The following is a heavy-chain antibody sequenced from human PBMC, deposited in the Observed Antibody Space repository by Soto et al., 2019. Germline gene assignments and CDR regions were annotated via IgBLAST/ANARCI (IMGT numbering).Heavy chain of an antibody. Sequence: GGSLRLSCAASGFTFSSYAMSWVCQAPGKGLEWVSAISGSGGSTYYADSVKGRFTISRDNSKNTLYLQMNSLRAEDTAVYYCAKAGYSSGWYEWFDPWGQGTLVTVSS. V-gene: IGHV3-23*01. CDR2: ISGSGGST. CDR3: AKAGYSSGWYEWFDP. D-gene: IGHD6-19*01. CDR1: GFTFSSYA. J-gene: IGHJ5*02.